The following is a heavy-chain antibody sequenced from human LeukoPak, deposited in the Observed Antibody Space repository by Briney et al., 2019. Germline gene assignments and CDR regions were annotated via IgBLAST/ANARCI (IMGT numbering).Heavy chain of an antibody. CDR2: ISGSGGST. D-gene: IGHD6-13*01. CDR3: TTVAASGQIDY. CDR1: RFTFSSYA. Sequence: GGSLRLSCAASRFTFSSYAMSWVRQAPGKGLEWVSAISGSGGSTYYADSVKGRFTISRDNSKNTLYLQMNSLRAEDTAVYYCTTVAASGQIDYWGQGTLVTVSS. J-gene: IGHJ4*02. V-gene: IGHV3-23*01.